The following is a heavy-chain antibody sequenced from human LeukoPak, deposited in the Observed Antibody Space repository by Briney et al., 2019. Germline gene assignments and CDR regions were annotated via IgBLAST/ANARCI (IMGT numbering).Heavy chain of an antibody. CDR3: ARALCYPHSGPQYYVDY. D-gene: IGHD1-26*01. J-gene: IGHJ4*02. Sequence: PSQTLSLTCAVSGGSISSGGYSWSWIRQPPGKGLEWIGYIYHSGSTYYNPSLKSRVTISVDRSKNQFSLKLSSVTAADTAVYYYARALCYPHSGPQYYVDYWGQGTLVTVSS. CDR2: IYHSGST. V-gene: IGHV4-30-2*01. CDR1: GGSISSGGYS.